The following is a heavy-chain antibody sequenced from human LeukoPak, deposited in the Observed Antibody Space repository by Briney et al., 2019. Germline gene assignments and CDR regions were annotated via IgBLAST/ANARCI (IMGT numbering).Heavy chain of an antibody. D-gene: IGHD2-2*02. J-gene: IGHJ4*02. V-gene: IGHV4-59*12. CDR1: GGSISSYY. CDR3: ARREVGVIPTAITH. CDR2: IYHSGST. Sequence: PSETLSLTCTVSGGSISSYYWSWIRQPPGKGLEWIGYIYHSGSTYYNPSLKSRVTISVDRSKNQFSLKLSSVTAADTAVYYCARREVGVIPTAITHWGQGTLVTVSS.